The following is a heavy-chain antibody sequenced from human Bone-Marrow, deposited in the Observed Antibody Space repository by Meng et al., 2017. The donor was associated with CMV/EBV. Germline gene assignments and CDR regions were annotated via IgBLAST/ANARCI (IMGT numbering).Heavy chain of an antibody. V-gene: IGHV3-30-3*01. CDR3: ARESSSSWYSYTYFYAMEV. CDR1: GFTFSSYA. J-gene: IGHJ6*02. D-gene: IGHD6-13*01. Sequence: GESLKISCAASGFTFSSYAMHWVRQAPGKGLEWVAVISYDGSNKYYADSVKGRFTISRDISKKTLYLQMNSLRAEDTAVDYYARESSSSWYSYTYFYAMEVWGHGTTVTVSS. CDR2: ISYDGSNK.